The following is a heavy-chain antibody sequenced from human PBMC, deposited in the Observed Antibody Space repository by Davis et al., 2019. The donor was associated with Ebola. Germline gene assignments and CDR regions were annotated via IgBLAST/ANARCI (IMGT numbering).Heavy chain of an antibody. CDR1: GGSFSSYY. J-gene: IGHJ4*02. CDR2: ISHRGST. V-gene: IGHV4-34*01. D-gene: IGHD4-11*01. CDR3: ARGIRIYSNYEEYYFDY. Sequence: SETLSLTCAVYGGSFSSYYWTWIRQTPGEGLEWIGEISHRGSTNYNPSLKSRVTISVDTSKNQFSLQLTSVTAADTAVYYCARGIRIYSNYEEYYFDYWGQGTLVTVSS.